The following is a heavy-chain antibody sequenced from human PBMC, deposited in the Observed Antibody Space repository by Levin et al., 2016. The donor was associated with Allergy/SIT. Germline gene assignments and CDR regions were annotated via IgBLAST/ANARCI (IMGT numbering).Heavy chain of an antibody. CDR3: ARDTDLPPAGYSGGWDDGDGYFDN. CDR1: GYSFIIHY. CDR2: INPFNGRT. J-gene: IGHJ4*02. Sequence: ASVKVSCKASGYSFIIHYMHWVRLAPGQGLEWMGVINPFNGRTTYAQRFQGRVSLTSDTSTRTVYMELSSLRSEDTAIYYCARDTDLPPAGYSGGWDDGDGYFDNWGQGTLVTVSS. V-gene: IGHV1-46*01. D-gene: IGHD6-19*01.